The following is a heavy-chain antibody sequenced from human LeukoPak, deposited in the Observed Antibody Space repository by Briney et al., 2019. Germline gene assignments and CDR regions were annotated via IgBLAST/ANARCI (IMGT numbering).Heavy chain of an antibody. CDR2: ISSSGSTI. V-gene: IGHV3-48*03. CDR3: AVQHVAFDY. CDR1: GFTFSSYE. J-gene: IGHJ4*02. Sequence: PGGCLRLSCAASGFTFSSYEMNWVRQAPGKGLEWVSYISSSGSTIYYADSVKGRFTISRDNAKNSLYLQMNSLRAEDTAVYYCAVQHVAFDYWGQGTLVTVSS. D-gene: IGHD1-1*01.